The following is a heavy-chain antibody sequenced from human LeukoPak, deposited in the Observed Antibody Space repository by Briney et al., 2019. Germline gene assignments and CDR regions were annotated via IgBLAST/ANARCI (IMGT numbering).Heavy chain of an antibody. V-gene: IGHV5-51*01. J-gene: IGHJ4*02. Sequence: GESLKISFKGSGYPFTSFWIGWVRQMPGKGLEWMASIYPGDSDTTYSPSFQGQVTISADKSSSTAYLRLSSLRASDTAIYYCVRGWWSFDYWGQGSLVTVSS. CDR3: VRGWWSFDY. CDR1: GYPFTSFW. CDR2: IYPGDSDT. D-gene: IGHD3-16*01.